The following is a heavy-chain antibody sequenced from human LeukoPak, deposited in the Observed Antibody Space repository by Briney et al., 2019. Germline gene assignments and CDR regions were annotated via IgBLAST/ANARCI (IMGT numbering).Heavy chain of an antibody. J-gene: IGHJ4*02. V-gene: IGHV3-23*01. CDR2: ISNNGGRT. D-gene: IGHD2/OR15-2a*01. CDR1: GFSFSSNT. Sequence: GGSLRLSCAGSGFSFSSNTMSWVRQAPGRGLEWVSAISNNGGRTDYADSVKGRFTISRDNSKSTLYLHMDSLSAEDTAVYYCARDEDTSALSEYWGQGTLVTVSS. CDR3: ARDEDTSALSEY.